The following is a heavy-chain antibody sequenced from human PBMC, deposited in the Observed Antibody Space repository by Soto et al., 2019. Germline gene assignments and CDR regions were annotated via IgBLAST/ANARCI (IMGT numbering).Heavy chain of an antibody. Sequence: PGGSLRLSCAASGFTFSSYAMHWVRQAPGKGLEWVAVISYDGSNKYYADSVKGRFTISRDNSKNTVFLQMTSLRVEDTALYYCLADPNWFDRWGQGTMVTVSS. V-gene: IGHV3-30-3*01. J-gene: IGHJ5*02. CDR2: ISYDGSNK. CDR3: LADPNWFDR. CDR1: GFTFSSYA.